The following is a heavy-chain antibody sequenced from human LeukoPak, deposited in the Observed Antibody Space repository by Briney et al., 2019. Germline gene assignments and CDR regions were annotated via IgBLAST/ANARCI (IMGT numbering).Heavy chain of an antibody. CDR1: GFTFSSYS. CDR3: ARGGYYGDYGSNWFDP. Sequence: GGSLRLSCAASGFTFSSYSMNWVRQAPGKGLEWVSSISSSSSYIYYADSVKGRFTISRDNAKNSLYLQMNSLRAEDTAVYYCARGGYYGDYGSNWFDPWGQGTLVTVSS. CDR2: ISSSSSYI. J-gene: IGHJ5*02. V-gene: IGHV3-21*01. D-gene: IGHD4-17*01.